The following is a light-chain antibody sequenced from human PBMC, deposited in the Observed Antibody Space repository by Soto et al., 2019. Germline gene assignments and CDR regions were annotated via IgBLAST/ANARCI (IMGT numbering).Light chain of an antibody. V-gene: IGKV1-13*02. J-gene: IGKJ5*01. CDR2: DAS. CDR1: QGINSA. Sequence: AIQLTQSPSSLSASVGDRVTITCRASQGINSALAWYQQKPGKAPKLLIYDASSLESGVPSRFSGSGSGTDFTLTISSVQPEDFATYYCQQFNSFSITFGQGTRLEIK. CDR3: QQFNSFSIT.